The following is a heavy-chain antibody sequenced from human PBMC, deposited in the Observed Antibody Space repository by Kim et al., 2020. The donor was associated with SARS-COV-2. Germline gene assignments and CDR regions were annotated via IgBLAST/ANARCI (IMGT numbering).Heavy chain of an antibody. CDR1: GGTFSSYA. CDR3: ARGDLSVGYCSSTSCFGGENWFDP. V-gene: IGHV1-69*13. CDR2: IIPIFGTA. J-gene: IGHJ5*02. Sequence: SVKVSCKASGGTFSSYAISWVRQAPGQGLEWMGGIIPIFGTANYAQKFQGRVTITADESTSTAYMELSSLRSEDTAVYYCARGDLSVGYCSSTSCFGGENWFDPWGQGTLVTVSS. D-gene: IGHD2-2*01.